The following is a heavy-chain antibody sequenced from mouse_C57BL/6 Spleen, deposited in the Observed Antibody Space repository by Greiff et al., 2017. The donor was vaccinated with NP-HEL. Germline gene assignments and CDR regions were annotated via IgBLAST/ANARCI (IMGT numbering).Heavy chain of an antibody. V-gene: IGHV1-64*01. Sequence: VKLQQPGAELVKPGASVKLSCKASGYTFTSYWMHWVKQRPGQGLEWIGMIHPNSGSTNYNEKFKSKATLTVDKSSSTAYMQLSSLTSEDSAVYYCAREWMLTGAPFAYWGQGTLVTVSA. D-gene: IGHD4-1*01. J-gene: IGHJ3*01. CDR3: AREWMLTGAPFAY. CDR1: GYTFTSYW. CDR2: IHPNSGST.